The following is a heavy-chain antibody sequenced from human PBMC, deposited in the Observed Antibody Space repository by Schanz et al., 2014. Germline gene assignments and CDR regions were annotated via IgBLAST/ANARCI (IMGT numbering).Heavy chain of an antibody. CDR1: GFAFTSSA. Sequence: QMQLVQSGPEVKKPGTSVRVSCKASGFAFTSSAIQWVRQARGQRLEWIGWIVVGGGHTNYAQKFQERVTITRDMSTSTAYMELSSLRSEDTAVYYCAADSDYSNYVQFESWGQGTLVTVSS. J-gene: IGHJ4*02. V-gene: IGHV1-58*02. CDR2: IVVGGGHT. D-gene: IGHD4-4*01. CDR3: AADSDYSNYVQFES.